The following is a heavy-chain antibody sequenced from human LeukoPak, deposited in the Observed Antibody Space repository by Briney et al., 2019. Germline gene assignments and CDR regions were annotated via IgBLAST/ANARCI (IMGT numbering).Heavy chain of an antibody. CDR3: ARDLTYDYDSSGYLFDY. J-gene: IGHJ4*02. CDR1: GYTFTGYY. V-gene: IGHV1-2*02. Sequence: ASVKVSCKASGYTFTGYYMHWVRQAPGQGLEWMGWINPNSGGTNYAQKFQGRVTMTRDTSTSTVYMELSSLRSEDTAVYYCARDLTYDYDSSGYLFDYWGQGTLVTVSS. CDR2: INPNSGGT. D-gene: IGHD3-22*01.